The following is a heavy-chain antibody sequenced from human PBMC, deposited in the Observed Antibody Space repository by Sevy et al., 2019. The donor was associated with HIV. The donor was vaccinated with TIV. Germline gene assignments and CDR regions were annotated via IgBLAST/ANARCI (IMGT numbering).Heavy chain of an antibody. V-gene: IGHV4-59*08. CDR1: GGSITSLY. J-gene: IGHJ4*02. Sequence: SETLSLTCTVSGGSITSLYWNWIRQPPGKVLEWIANIYYNGHINYSTSLKSRVTLSLDTSKNQFSLRLSSVTAADTAMYYCAGENAWGRGYSWGQGTLVTVSS. D-gene: IGHD1-26*01. CDR2: IYYNGHI. CDR3: AGENAWGRGYS.